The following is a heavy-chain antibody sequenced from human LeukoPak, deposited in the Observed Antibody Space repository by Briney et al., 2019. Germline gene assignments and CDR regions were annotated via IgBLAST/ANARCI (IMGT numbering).Heavy chain of an antibody. CDR2: IYFSGGA. CDR3: ARYNYNSAAFSYFDS. CDR1: GGTISSGGYH. J-gene: IGHJ4*02. V-gene: IGHV4-31*03. D-gene: IGHD3-10*01. Sequence: SQTLSLTCSVSGGTISSGGYHWAWIRQHPGKGLEWIGYIYFSGGASYNPSLRSRIILSVHTSNNQFSLQLTSVTAADTAVYYCARYNYNSAAFSYFDSWGQGTLVTVSS.